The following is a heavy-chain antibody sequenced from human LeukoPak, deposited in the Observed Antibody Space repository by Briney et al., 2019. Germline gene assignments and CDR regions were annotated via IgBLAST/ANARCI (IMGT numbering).Heavy chain of an antibody. CDR2: ISGSGGST. Sequence: GGSLRLSCAASGFTFSSYVMSWVRQAPGKGLEWVSAISGSGGSTYYADSVKGRFTISRDNSKNTLYLQMNSLRAEDTAVYYCAKDLLRVTKNYWGQGTLVTVSS. V-gene: IGHV3-23*01. J-gene: IGHJ4*02. CDR1: GFTFSSYV. CDR3: AKDLLRVTKNY. D-gene: IGHD4-17*01.